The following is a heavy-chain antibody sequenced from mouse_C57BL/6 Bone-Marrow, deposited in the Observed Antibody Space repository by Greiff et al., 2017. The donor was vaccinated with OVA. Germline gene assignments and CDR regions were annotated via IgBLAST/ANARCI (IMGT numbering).Heavy chain of an antibody. J-gene: IGHJ2*01. V-gene: IGHV1-50*01. CDR1: GYTFTSYW. D-gene: IGHD4-1*01. CDR2: IDPSDSYT. CDR3: ARTTGTGGFDY. Sequence: VQLQQPGAELVKPGASVKLSCKASGYTFTSYWMQWVKQRPGQGLEWIGEIDPSDSYTNYNQKFKGKATLTVDTSSSTAYMQLSSLTSEDSAVYYCARTTGTGGFDYWGQGTTLTVSS.